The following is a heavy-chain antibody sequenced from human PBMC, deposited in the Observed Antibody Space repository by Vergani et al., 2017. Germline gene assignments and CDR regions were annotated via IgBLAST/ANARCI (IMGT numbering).Heavy chain of an antibody. V-gene: IGHV4-34*01. CDR1: GGSFSGYY. CDR3: ARGRGRYYDFWSGYYGGFDY. J-gene: IGHJ4*02. Sequence: QVQLQQWGAGLLKPSETLSLTCAVYGGSFSGYYWSWIRQPPGKGLEWIGEINHSGSTNYNPSLKSRVTISVDTSKNQFSLKLSSVTAADTAVYYCARGRGRYYDFWSGYYGGFDYWGQGTLVTVSS. D-gene: IGHD3-3*01. CDR2: INHSGST.